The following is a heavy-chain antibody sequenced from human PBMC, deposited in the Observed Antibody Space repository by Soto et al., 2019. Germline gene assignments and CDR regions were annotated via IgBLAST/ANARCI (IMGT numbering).Heavy chain of an antibody. V-gene: IGHV1-46*01. Sequence: QVQLMQSGTEVKEPGASVNLSCKASGYTFSSFYIHWVRQAPGQGLEWVGIMNPSGDRTNYAQNFQGRVTMTRDPATSTVYMALSSLRSEDTAVYYCARGRGYSGDDLQEDGFDVWGQGTMVTVS. CDR1: GYTFSSFY. CDR3: ARGRGYSGDDLQEDGFDV. D-gene: IGHD5-12*01. J-gene: IGHJ3*01. CDR2: MNPSGDRT.